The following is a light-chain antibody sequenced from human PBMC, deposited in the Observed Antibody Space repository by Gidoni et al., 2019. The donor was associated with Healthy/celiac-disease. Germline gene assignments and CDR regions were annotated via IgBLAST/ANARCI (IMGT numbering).Light chain of an antibody. Sequence: EIVMTQSPLSLPVTAGEPASISCRSSQSLLHSNGYNYLDWYLQKPGQSPQLLIYLGSNRASGVPDRFSGSGSGTDFTLKISRVEAEDVGVYYCMQALQTRSFGQGTKLEIK. CDR1: QSLLHSNGYNY. J-gene: IGKJ2*04. V-gene: IGKV2-28*01. CDR2: LGS. CDR3: MQALQTRS.